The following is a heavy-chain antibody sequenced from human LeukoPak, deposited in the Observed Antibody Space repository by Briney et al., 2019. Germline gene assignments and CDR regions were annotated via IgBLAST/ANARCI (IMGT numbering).Heavy chain of an antibody. D-gene: IGHD1-1*01. J-gene: IGHJ4*02. CDR2: ISGTGAVT. CDR1: GFTFSTNA. Sequence: GGSLRLSCAASGFTFSTNAISWVRQAPGKGLEWVSAISGTGAVTYYAESVKGRFTISRDNSKNTVYLHMNSLKVEDTAVYYCARGLTTTGIDFWGQGTLVTVSS. V-gene: IGHV3-23*01. CDR3: ARGLTTTGIDF.